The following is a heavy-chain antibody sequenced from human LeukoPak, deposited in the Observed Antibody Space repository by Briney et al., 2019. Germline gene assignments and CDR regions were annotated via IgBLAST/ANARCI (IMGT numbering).Heavy chain of an antibody. Sequence: ETLSLTCTVSGGSINSHYWNWIRQPPGKGLEWIGYMYHSGGTNYNPSLKSRVTISVDTSKKQFSLRLTSVTAADTAVYYCAATLYFGDPFDPWGQGALVTVSS. V-gene: IGHV4-59*11. CDR2: MYHSGGT. J-gene: IGHJ5*02. CDR1: GGSINSHY. D-gene: IGHD3-10*01. CDR3: AATLYFGDPFDP.